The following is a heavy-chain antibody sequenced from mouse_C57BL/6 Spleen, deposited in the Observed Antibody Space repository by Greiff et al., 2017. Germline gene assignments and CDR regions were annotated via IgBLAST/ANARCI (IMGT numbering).Heavy chain of an antibody. Sequence: QVQLKQSRPGLVQPSQSPSITRTGSGFSLTSSWVHLVRPSPGKGLGWLGVVWSGGSTDYNAAFISRLSISKDNSKSQVFLKMNSLQADDTAIYYCARNAGNYRYAMDYWGQGTSVTVSS. D-gene: IGHD2-1*01. V-gene: IGHV2-2*01. CDR1: GFSLTSSW. CDR2: VWSGGST. CDR3: ARNAGNYRYAMDY. J-gene: IGHJ4*01.